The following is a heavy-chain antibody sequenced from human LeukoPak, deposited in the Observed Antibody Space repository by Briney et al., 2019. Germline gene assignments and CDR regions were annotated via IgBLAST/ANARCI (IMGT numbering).Heavy chain of an antibody. CDR1: GGSISSYY. J-gene: IGHJ4*02. CDR2: IYYSGST. CDR3: ARQGILWFGESSDY. V-gene: IGHV4-59*05. Sequence: SETLSLTCTVSGGSISSYYWSWIRQPPGKGLEWIGSIYYSGSTYYNPSLKSRVTISVDTSKNQFSLKLSSVTAADTAVYYCARQGILWFGESSDYWGQGTLVTVSS. D-gene: IGHD3-10*01.